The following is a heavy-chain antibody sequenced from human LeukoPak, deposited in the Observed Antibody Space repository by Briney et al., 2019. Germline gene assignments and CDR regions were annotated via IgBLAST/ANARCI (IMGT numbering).Heavy chain of an antibody. J-gene: IGHJ4*02. CDR1: GFTFSSYG. CDR3: AKDHGFLSATAALEWDYFDY. CDR2: IRYDGSNK. D-gene: IGHD2-2*01. V-gene: IGHV3-30*02. Sequence: GGSLRLSCAASGFTFSSYGMHWVRQAPGKGLEWVAFIRYDGSNKYYADSVKGRFTISRDNSKNTLYLQMNSLRAEDTAVYYCAKDHGFLSATAALEWDYFDYWGQGTLVTVSS.